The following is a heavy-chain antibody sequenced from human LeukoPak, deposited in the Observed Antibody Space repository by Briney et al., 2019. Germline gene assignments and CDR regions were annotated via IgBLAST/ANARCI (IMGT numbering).Heavy chain of an antibody. D-gene: IGHD3-3*01. CDR2: IRGSSSTI. CDR3: ARDPQKSLEWLSDSYYYYYMDV. CDR1: GFTFSSYG. V-gene: IGHV3-48*01. Sequence: GGSLRLSCAASGFTFSSYGMNWVRQAPGKGLEWVSYIRGSSSTIYYADSVKGRFTISRDNAKNSLYLQMNSLRAEDTAVYYCARDPQKSLEWLSDSYYYYYMDVWGKGTTVTVSS. J-gene: IGHJ6*03.